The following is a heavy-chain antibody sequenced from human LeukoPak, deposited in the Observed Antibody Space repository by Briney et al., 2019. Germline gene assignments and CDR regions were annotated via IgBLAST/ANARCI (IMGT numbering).Heavy chain of an antibody. CDR1: GGSISSYY. CDR3: ARSIAAAVPDAFDI. V-gene: IGHV4-59*08. CDR2: IYYSGST. D-gene: IGHD6-13*01. J-gene: IGHJ3*02. Sequence: PSETLSLTCTVSGGSISSYYWSWIRQPPGKGLEWIGYIYYSGSTNYNPSLKSRVTISVDTSKNQFSLKLSSVTAADTAVYYCARSIAAAVPDAFDIWGQGTMVTVSS.